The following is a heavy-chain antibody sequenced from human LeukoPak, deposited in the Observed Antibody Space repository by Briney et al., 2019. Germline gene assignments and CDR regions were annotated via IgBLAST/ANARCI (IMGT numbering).Heavy chain of an antibody. CDR2: ISAYNGNT. CDR1: GYTFTSYG. V-gene: IGHV1-18*01. Sequence: ASVKVSCKASGYTFTSYGISWVRQAPGQRLEWMGWISAYNGNTNYAQKLQGRVTMTTDTSTSTAYMELSRLRSADTAVYYCAREKVDKTFYDYVWQRYKYEEYFDYWGQGTLVTVSS. CDR3: AREKVDKTFYDYVWQRYKYEEYFDY. J-gene: IGHJ4*02. D-gene: IGHD3-16*01.